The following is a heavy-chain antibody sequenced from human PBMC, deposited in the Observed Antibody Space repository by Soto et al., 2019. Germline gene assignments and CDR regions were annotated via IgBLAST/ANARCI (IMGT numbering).Heavy chain of an antibody. J-gene: IGHJ4*02. D-gene: IGHD5-18*01. CDR2: IYPGDSDS. V-gene: IGHV5-51*01. CDR3: ATCADMTMVTGFDY. Sequence: PGESLKISCKGSGYNFTSYWIGWVRQMPGKGLEWMGIIYPGDSDSRYSPSFQGQVTISADKSINTAYLQWSSLKASDTAMYYCATCADMTMVTGFDYWGQGTLVTVSS. CDR1: GYNFTSYW.